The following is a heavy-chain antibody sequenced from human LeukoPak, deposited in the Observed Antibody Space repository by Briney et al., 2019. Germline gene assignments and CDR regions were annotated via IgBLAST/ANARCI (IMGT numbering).Heavy chain of an antibody. J-gene: IGHJ4*02. V-gene: IGHV1-2*02. CDR2: FNANSGDT. D-gene: IGHD3-3*01. Sequence: ASVKVSCTASGDTFTGYHVHWVRQAPGQGLEWMGWFNANSGDTKYAQKFQGRVTMTRDTSIGTDYMELTSLISDDTAIYYCARDPYDGNYYFDYWGQGTLVTVAS. CDR1: GDTFTGYH. CDR3: ARDPYDGNYYFDY.